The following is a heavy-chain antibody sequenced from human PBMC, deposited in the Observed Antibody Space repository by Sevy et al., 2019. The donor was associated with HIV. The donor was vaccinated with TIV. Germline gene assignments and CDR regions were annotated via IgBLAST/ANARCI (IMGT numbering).Heavy chain of an antibody. D-gene: IGHD5-18*01. CDR3: AKEHQRGIQLWRGYYFDY. Sequence: GGSLRLSCAASGFTFSSYAMSWVRQAPGKGLEWVSAISGSGGSTYYADSVKGQFTISRDNSKNTLYLQMNSLRAEDTAVYYCAKEHQRGIQLWRGYYFDYWGQGTLVTVSS. J-gene: IGHJ4*02. V-gene: IGHV3-23*01. CDR2: ISGSGGST. CDR1: GFTFSSYA.